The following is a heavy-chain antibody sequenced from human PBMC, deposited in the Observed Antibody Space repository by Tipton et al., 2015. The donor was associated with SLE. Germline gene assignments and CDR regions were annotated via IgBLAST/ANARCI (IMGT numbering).Heavy chain of an antibody. CDR3: ARSYDSSGYYYRDHYGMDV. Sequence: TLSLTCNVSGGSVSSGGYYWIWIRQPPGKGLEWIGEMNHRGRTNYNLSLKSRVTTSVDTSKNQFSLKLNSVTAADTAVYYCARSYDSSGYYYRDHYGMDVWGQGTTVTVSS. CDR2: MNHRGRT. V-gene: IGHV4-31*03. J-gene: IGHJ6*02. CDR1: GGSVSSGGYY. D-gene: IGHD3-22*01.